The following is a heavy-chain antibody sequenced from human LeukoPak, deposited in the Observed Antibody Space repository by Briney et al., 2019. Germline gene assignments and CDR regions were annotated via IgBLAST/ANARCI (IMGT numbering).Heavy chain of an antibody. CDR2: MNPNSGNT. Sequence: GASVKVSCKASGYTFTSYDINWVRQATGQGLEWMGWMNPNSGNTGYAQKFQGKVTMTRNTSISTAYMELSSLRSEDTAVYYCARGIKQWLAVDYWGQGTLVTVSS. J-gene: IGHJ4*02. CDR1: GYTFTSYD. D-gene: IGHD6-19*01. V-gene: IGHV1-8*01. CDR3: ARGIKQWLAVDY.